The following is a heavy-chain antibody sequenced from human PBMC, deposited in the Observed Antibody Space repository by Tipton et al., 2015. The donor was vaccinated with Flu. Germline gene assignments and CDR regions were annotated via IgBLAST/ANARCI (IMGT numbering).Heavy chain of an antibody. CDR1: GFTFSSYS. J-gene: IGHJ6*02. CDR3: AKEEGYCSSTSCQITYYYYGMDV. V-gene: IGHV3-21*01. D-gene: IGHD2-2*01. Sequence: SLRLSCAASGFTFSSYSMNWVRQAPGKGLEWVSSISSSSSYIYYADSVKGRFTISRDNAKNSLYLQMNSLRAEDTAVYYCAKEEGYCSSTSCQITYYYYGMDVWGQGTTVTVSS. CDR2: ISSSSSYI.